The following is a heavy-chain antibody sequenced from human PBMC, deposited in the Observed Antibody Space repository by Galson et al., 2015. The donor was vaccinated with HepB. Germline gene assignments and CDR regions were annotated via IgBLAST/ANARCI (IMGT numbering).Heavy chain of an antibody. CDR2: ISSSSSYI. CDR1: GFTFSSYS. V-gene: IGHV3-21*01. J-gene: IGHJ4*02. D-gene: IGHD5-24*01. CDR3: ARDDVMATPE. Sequence: SLRLSCAASGFTFSSYSVNWVRQAPGKGLEWVSSISSSSSYIYYADSVKGRFTISRDNAKNSLYLQMNSLRAEDTAVYYCARDDVMATPEWGQGTLVTVSS.